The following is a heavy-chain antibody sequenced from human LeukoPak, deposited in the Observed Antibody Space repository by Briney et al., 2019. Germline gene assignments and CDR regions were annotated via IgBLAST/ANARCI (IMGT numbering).Heavy chain of an antibody. CDR2: INEDGSAT. CDR3: ARDAKYYFDSSGYH. V-gene: IGHV3-7*01. J-gene: IGHJ4*02. Sequence: PGGSLRLSCAASGFTFSSYWMSWVRQAPGKGLEWLANINEDGSATYYVDSVKGRFTISRDNGKNSLYLQMNSLRAGDTAVYYCARDAKYYFDSSGYHWGQGTQVTVSS. D-gene: IGHD3-22*01. CDR1: GFTFSSYW.